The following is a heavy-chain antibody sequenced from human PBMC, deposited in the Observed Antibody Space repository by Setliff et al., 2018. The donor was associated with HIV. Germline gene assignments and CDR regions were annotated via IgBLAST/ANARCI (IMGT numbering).Heavy chain of an antibody. CDR2: VSYSGST. D-gene: IGHD2-21*02. CDR3: ARGQGCGGGCHYAFEM. Sequence: SETLSLTCTVSGGSISSHFWSWIRQPPGKGLEWIGTVSYSGSTNYNPSLKSRVTISVDTSENQFSLKLSSVTAADTAVYYCARGQGCGGGCHYAFEMWGQGTMVTVSS. J-gene: IGHJ3*02. V-gene: IGHV4-59*11. CDR1: GGSISSHF.